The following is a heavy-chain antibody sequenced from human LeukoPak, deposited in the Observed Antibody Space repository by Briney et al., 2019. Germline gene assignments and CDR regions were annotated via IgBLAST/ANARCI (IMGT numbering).Heavy chain of an antibody. Sequence: GGSLRLSCAASGFTFSSYSMNWVRQAPGKGPEWVPSISSSSSYIYYADSVKGRFTISRDNAKNSLYLQMNSLRAEDTAVYYCARDFWFRELLPTYFDYWGQGTLVTVSS. J-gene: IGHJ4*02. D-gene: IGHD3-10*01. CDR3: ARDFWFRELLPTYFDY. CDR1: GFTFSSYS. V-gene: IGHV3-21*01. CDR2: ISSSSSYI.